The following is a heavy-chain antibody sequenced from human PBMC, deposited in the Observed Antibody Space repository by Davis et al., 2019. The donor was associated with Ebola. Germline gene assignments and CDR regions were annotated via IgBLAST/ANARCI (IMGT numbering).Heavy chain of an antibody. CDR1: GFTFSTYA. CDR3: AKDRADFSAFDF. D-gene: IGHD3/OR15-3a*01. J-gene: IGHJ3*01. V-gene: IGHV3-7*03. CDR2: IKQDGSEK. Sequence: AGSLRLSCAASGFTFSTYAMSWVRQAPGKGLEWVANIKQDGSEKYYVDSVKGRFTISRDNAKNSLYLQMNSLRTEDTALYYCAKDRADFSAFDFWGQGTVVTV.